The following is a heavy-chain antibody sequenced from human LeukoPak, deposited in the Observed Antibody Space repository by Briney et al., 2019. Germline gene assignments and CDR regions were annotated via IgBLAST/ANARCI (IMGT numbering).Heavy chain of an antibody. V-gene: IGHV3-7*01. CDR1: GFTFTNYW. CDR3: ARRVFDI. Sequence: PGGSLRLSCAASGFTFTNYWMSWVRQTPGKGLESVANIKEDGSEKYYVDSVRGRFTISRDNAKNSLYLQMNSLRAEDTAVYYCARRVFDIWGQGTMVTVSS. CDR2: IKEDGSEK. J-gene: IGHJ3*02.